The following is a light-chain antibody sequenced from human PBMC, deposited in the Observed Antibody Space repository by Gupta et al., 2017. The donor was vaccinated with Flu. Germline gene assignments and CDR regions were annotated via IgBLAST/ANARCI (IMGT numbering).Light chain of an antibody. CDR2: EVS. Sequence: QSSLTQPASVSGSPGQSITISCPGTSSDVGIYNYVSWYQQHPGKAPKLMIYEVSDRPSGVSNRFSGSKSGNTASLTISGLQAEDEADYYCSSYTSISTVIFGGGTKLTVL. V-gene: IGLV2-14*01. J-gene: IGLJ2*01. CDR1: SSDVGIYNY. CDR3: SSYTSISTVI.